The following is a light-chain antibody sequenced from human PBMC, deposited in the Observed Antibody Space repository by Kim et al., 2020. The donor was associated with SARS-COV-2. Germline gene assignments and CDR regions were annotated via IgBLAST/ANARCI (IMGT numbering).Light chain of an antibody. V-gene: IGKV3-20*01. CDR2: GAS. CDR1: QSVSSSY. J-gene: IGKJ5*01. CDR3: QQYGRSPTT. Sequence: SPGERAILSCRASQSVSSSYLAWYQHKPGQSPRLLIHGASSRATGVPDRFRGGGSGTDFTLTITRLEPEDFAVYYCQQYGRSPTTFGQGTRLGIK.